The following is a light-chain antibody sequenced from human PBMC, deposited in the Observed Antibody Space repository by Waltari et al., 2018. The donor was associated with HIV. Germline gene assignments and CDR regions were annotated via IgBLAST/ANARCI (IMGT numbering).Light chain of an antibody. CDR3: SSYTSRVTYV. Sequence: QSALTQPASVSGSPGQSITISCTGTSNDVGGSNYVSWHQHHPGEAPKLIIHDISDRPSVISNRFSGSKSGNTASLTISGLQTEDEADYYCSSYTSRVTYVFGTGTRVTVL. CDR2: DIS. CDR1: SNDVGGSNY. V-gene: IGLV2-14*01. J-gene: IGLJ1*01.